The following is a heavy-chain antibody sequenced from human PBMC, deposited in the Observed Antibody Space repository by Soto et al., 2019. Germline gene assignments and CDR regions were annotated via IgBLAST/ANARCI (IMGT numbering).Heavy chain of an antibody. J-gene: IGHJ5*02. V-gene: IGHV4-30-4*01. D-gene: IGHD2-8*01. CDR2: IYYSGST. CDR3: ARAERGVHNWFDP. Sequence: PSETLSLTCTVSGGSISSGDYYWSWIRQPPGKGLEWIGYIYYSGSTYYNPSLKSRVTISVDTSKNQFSLKLSSVTAADTAVYYCARAERGVHNWFDPWGQGTLVIVSS. CDR1: GGSISSGDYY.